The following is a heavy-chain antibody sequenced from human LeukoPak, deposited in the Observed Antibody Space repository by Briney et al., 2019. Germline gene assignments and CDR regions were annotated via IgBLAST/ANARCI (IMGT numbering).Heavy chain of an antibody. Sequence: PGGSLRLSCAASGFTFSSYSMNWVRQAPGKGLEWVSSISSSSSYIYYADSVKGRFTISRDNAKNSLYLQMNSLRAEDTAVYYCARYCSGGSCYAPTFDYWGQGTLVTVSS. CDR2: ISSSSSYI. J-gene: IGHJ4*02. V-gene: IGHV3-21*01. D-gene: IGHD2-15*01. CDR3: ARYCSGGSCYAPTFDY. CDR1: GFTFSSYS.